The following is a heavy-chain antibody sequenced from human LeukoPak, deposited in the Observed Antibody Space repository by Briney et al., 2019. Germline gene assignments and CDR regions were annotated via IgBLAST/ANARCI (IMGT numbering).Heavy chain of an antibody. CDR2: IWYDGSNR. CDR1: GFTFSRYG. V-gene: IGHV3-33*01. Sequence: PGRSLRLSCAASGFTFSRYGMHWVRQAPGKGLEWVAVIWYDGSNRQYVDSVKGRFTISRDNSKNTLYLQMNSLRAEDTAVYYCASLHDIVVIPDATIDYWGQGTLVTVSS. J-gene: IGHJ4*02. CDR3: ASLHDIVVIPDATIDY. D-gene: IGHD2-2*01.